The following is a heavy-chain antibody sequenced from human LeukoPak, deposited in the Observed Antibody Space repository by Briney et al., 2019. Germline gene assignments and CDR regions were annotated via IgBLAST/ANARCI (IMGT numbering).Heavy chain of an antibody. Sequence: GGSLRLSCAASGFTFSSYWIGWVRQAPGKGLEWVANIKQDGSEKYYVDSVKGRFTISRDNTKNSLYLQMNSLRAEDTAVYYCARLKQWLVRDYYYYGMDVWGQGTTVTVSS. CDR3: ARLKQWLVRDYYYYGMDV. V-gene: IGHV3-7*01. J-gene: IGHJ6*02. D-gene: IGHD6-19*01. CDR2: IKQDGSEK. CDR1: GFTFSSYW.